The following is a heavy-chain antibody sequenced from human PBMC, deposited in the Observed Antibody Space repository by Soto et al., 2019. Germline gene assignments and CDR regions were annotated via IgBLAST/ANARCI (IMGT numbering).Heavy chain of an antibody. V-gene: IGHV3-15*01. CDR3: TTPRIAAAGTAFDI. CDR2: IKSKTDGGTT. J-gene: IGHJ3*02. D-gene: IGHD6-13*01. CDR1: GFTFSNAW. Sequence: GGSLRLSCAASGFTFSNAWMSWVRQAPGKGLEWVGRIKSKTDGGTTDYAAPVKGRFTISRDDSKNTLYLQMNSLKTEDTAVYYCTTPRIAAAGTAFDIWGQGTMVTV.